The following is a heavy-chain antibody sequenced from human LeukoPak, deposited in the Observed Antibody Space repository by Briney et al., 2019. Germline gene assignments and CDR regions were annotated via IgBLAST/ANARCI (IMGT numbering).Heavy chain of an antibody. Sequence: SETLSLTCVVYGGSFSAYYWSWIRPPPGKGLEWIGEINNSGGTNYNPPLQSRVPISVDTSKNQFSLKLSSVTAADTAVDYRARAKGIAAAGTLDWFDPWGQGTLVTVSS. V-gene: IGHV4-34*01. J-gene: IGHJ5*02. D-gene: IGHD6-13*01. CDR1: GGSFSAYY. CDR3: ARAKGIAAAGTLDWFDP. CDR2: INNSGGT.